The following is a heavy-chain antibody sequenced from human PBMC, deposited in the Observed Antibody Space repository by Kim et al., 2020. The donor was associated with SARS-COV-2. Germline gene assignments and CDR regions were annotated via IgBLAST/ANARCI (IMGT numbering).Heavy chain of an antibody. CDR2: ISYDGSNK. Sequence: GGSLRLSCAASGFTFSSYAMHWVRQAPGKGLEWVAVISYDGSNKYYADSVKGRFTISRDNSKNTLYLQMNSLRAEDTAVYYCARESYSSSWYGYFDLWGR. CDR3: ARESYSSSWYGYFDL. V-gene: IGHV3-30*04. D-gene: IGHD6-13*01. CDR1: GFTFSSYA. J-gene: IGHJ2*01.